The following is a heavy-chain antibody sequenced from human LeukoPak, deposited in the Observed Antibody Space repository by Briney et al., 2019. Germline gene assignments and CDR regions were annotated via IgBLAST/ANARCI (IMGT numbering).Heavy chain of an antibody. V-gene: IGHV3-23*01. D-gene: IGHD3-22*01. Sequence: GGSLRLSCVASEFTFSSYAMSWVRQAPGRGLEWVSAISGSGGSTYYADSVKGRFTISRENSKNTLYLHSNRPRAEDTARYYRSKAYDSCGQGEYWGQGALVTVSS. CDR2: ISGSGGST. CDR1: EFTFSSYA. CDR3: SKAYDSCGQGEY. J-gene: IGHJ4*02.